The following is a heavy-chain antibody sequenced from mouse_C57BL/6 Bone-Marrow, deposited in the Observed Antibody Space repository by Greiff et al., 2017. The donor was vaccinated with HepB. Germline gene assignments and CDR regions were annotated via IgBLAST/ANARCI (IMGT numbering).Heavy chain of an antibody. CDR3: ARDAYYSNYGGYFDV. CDR1: GFTFSDFY. CDR2: SRNKANDYTT. D-gene: IGHD2-5*01. Sequence: EVQRVESGGGLVQSGRSLRLSCATSGFTFSDFYMEWVRQAPGKGLEWIAASRNKANDYTTEYSASVKGRFIVSRDTSQSILYLQMNALRAEDTAIYYCARDAYYSNYGGYFDVWGTGTTVTVSS. J-gene: IGHJ1*03. V-gene: IGHV7-1*01.